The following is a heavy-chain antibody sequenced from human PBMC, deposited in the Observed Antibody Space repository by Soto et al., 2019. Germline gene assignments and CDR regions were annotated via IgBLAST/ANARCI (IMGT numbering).Heavy chain of an antibody. D-gene: IGHD5-18*01. J-gene: IGHJ6*02. CDR1: GGSISSGNYY. CDR2: IYYSGST. CDR3: ARDRGGYTYYYYYGMDV. Sequence: SETLSLTCTVSGGSISSGNYYWSWLRQHPGKGLEWIGYIYYSGSTSYNPSLKSRVTISVDTSKNQFSLKLSSVTAADTAVYYCARDRGGYTYYYYYGMDVWGQGTTVTVSS. V-gene: IGHV4-31*03.